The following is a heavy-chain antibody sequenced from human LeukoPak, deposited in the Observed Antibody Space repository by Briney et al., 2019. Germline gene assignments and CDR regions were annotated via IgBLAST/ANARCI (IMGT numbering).Heavy chain of an antibody. CDR3: ARAGGQQLVFDY. V-gene: IGHV4-39*07. D-gene: IGHD6-13*01. J-gene: IGHJ4*02. CDR1: GGSISSSSYY. CDR2: IYYSGST. Sequence: LETLSLTCTVSGGSISSSSYYWGWFRQPPGKGLEWIGSIYYSGSTCYNPSLKSRVAISADTSKNQFSLKLSSVTAADTAVYYCARAGGQQLVFDYWGQGTLVTVSS.